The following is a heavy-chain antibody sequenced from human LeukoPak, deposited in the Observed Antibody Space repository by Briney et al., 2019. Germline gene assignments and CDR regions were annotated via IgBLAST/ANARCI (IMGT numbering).Heavy chain of an antibody. Sequence: ASVKVSCKASGGTFSSYAISWVRQAPGQGLEWMGGIIPIFGTANYAQKFQGRVTITTDESTSTAYMELSSLRSEDTAVYYCARRRVAAAGYFDFWGQGTLVSVSS. D-gene: IGHD6-13*01. V-gene: IGHV1-69*05. CDR3: ARRRVAAAGYFDF. J-gene: IGHJ4*02. CDR1: GGTFSSYA. CDR2: IIPIFGTA.